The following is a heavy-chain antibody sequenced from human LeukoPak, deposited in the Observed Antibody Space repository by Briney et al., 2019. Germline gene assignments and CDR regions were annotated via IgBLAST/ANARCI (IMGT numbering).Heavy chain of an antibody. J-gene: IGHJ4*02. V-gene: IGHV3-21*01. CDR3: VRLRRNSDTSGFYYYYDF. CDR2: ISVRSNYI. CDR1: GYTFSSYS. Sequence: GGSLRLSCAASGYTFSSYSINWVRQAPGKGLEWVSSISVRSNYIYYADSVRGRFRISRDDARDSLYLQMNSLRAEDTAVYYCVRLRRNSDTSGFYYYYDFWGQGTLVTVSP. D-gene: IGHD3-22*01.